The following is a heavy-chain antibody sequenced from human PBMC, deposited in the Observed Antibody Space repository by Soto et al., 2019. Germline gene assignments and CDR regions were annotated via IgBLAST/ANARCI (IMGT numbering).Heavy chain of an antibody. CDR2: ITGSGGST. CDR3: AKEVSPVARGSFDN. J-gene: IGHJ4*02. D-gene: IGHD3-10*01. V-gene: IGHV3-23*01. CDR1: GFTFSSYA. Sequence: EVQLLESGGGLVQPGGSLRLYCAASGFTFSSYAMNWVRRAPGKGLGWVSGITGSGGSTFYADSVKGRFTVSRDNSRDTLFLQMNSLRAEDTAVYYCAKEVSPVARGSFDNWGQGTLVTVSS.